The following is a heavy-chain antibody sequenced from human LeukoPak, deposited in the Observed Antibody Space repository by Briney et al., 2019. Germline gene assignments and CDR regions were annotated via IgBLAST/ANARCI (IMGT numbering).Heavy chain of an antibody. D-gene: IGHD3-22*01. V-gene: IGHV3-7*01. CDR2: IKEDGSEK. Sequence: GGSLRLSCAPSGFTFSHYLMSWVRQAPGKGLEWVANIKEDGSEKYYVESVKGRFTISRDNAKNSLSLQVNSLRAADTAVYYCARSRSGYYEDYWGQGTLVTVSS. J-gene: IGHJ4*02. CDR3: ARSRSGYYEDY. CDR1: GFTFSHYL.